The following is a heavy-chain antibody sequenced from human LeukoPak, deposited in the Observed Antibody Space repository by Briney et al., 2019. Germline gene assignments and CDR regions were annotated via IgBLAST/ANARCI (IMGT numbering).Heavy chain of an antibody. J-gene: IGHJ6*03. CDR3: ARDRYSSSPGGDYYYMDV. V-gene: IGHV3-23*01. CDR2: ISGSGGST. CDR1: GFTFSSYA. Sequence: GGSLRLSCAASGFTFSSYAMSWVRQAPGKGLGWVSAISGSGGSTYSADSVKGRFTISRDNSKNTLYLQMNSLRAEDTAVYYCARDRYSSSPGGDYYYMDVWGKGTTVTVSS. D-gene: IGHD6-6*01.